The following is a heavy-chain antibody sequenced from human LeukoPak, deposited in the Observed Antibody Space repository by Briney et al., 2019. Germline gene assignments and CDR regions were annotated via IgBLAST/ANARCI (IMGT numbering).Heavy chain of an antibody. CDR1: GFTCTNYA. D-gene: IGHD2-15*01. V-gene: IGHV3-33*06. CDR2: IRYDGSTT. CDR3: AKALEDCSGGGCFSGYMDV. Sequence: GRSLRLFCGACGFTCTNYAIHWVRQAPGQGLDWVAIIRYDGSTTYSTAVKGRFTISRDNSKNTVYLQMNSLGAEDTGVYYCAKALEDCSGGGCFSGYMDVWGKGTTVTVSS. J-gene: IGHJ6*03.